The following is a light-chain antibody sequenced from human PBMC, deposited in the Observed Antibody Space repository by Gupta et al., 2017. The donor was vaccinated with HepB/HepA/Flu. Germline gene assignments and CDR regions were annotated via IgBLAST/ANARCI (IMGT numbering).Light chain of an antibody. CDR1: SSDVGGYNY. CDR2: DVS. CDR3: SSYTSSSTLV. V-gene: IGLV2-14*03. J-gene: IGLJ2*01. Sequence: QSALTQPASVSGSPGQSITISCTGTSSDVGGYNYVSWYQQHPGKAHKLMIYDVSNRPSGVSNRFSGSKSGNTASLTISGRQAEDEADYYCSSYTSSSTLVFGGGTKLTVL.